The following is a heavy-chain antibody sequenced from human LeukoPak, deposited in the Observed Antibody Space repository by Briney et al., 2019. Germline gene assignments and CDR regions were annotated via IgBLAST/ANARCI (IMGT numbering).Heavy chain of an antibody. CDR3: ARGDSFEAFDI. J-gene: IGHJ3*02. Sequence: SETLSLTCTVSGGSISSYYWSWIRQPPGKGLEWIGYIYYSGRTNYNPSLKSRVTISVDTSKNQFSLKLSSVTPADSALYYCARGDSFEAFDIWGQGTMVRVSS. CDR1: GGSISSYY. CDR2: IYYSGRT. V-gene: IGHV4-59*01. D-gene: IGHD6-13*01.